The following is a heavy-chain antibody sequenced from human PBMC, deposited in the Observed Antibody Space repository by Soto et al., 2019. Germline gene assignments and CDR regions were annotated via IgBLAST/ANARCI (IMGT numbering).Heavy chain of an antibody. CDR3: ARIPPNSINSGWFDP. V-gene: IGHV1-69*01. CDR2: IIPIFGTV. J-gene: IGHJ5*02. D-gene: IGHD4-4*01. CDR1: GGTFGSYA. Sequence: QVQLVQSGAEVKKPGSSVKVSCKASGGTFGSYAFSWVRQAPGQGLEWMGEIIPIFGTVNFAQKFQGRVTFTADDSTSTAYMELSSLRSEDTAIYYCARIPPNSINSGWFDPWGTGTLVTVSS.